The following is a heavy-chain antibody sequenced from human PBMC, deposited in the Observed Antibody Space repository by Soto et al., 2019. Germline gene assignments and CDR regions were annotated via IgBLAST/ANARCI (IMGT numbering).Heavy chain of an antibody. CDR3: VKSPWEIQLRTPFDY. CDR2: ITVSGDTT. J-gene: IGHJ4*02. D-gene: IGHD4-4*01. V-gene: IGHV3-23*01. Sequence: EVLLLESGGGLVLSGGSLRLSCAASGFTFSTYAMTWVRQAPGKGLEWVSVITVSGDTTYYADSVKGRFTMSRDNSKNTLYLQMNSLRAEDTAVYFCVKSPWEIQLRTPFDYWGQGVQVTVSS. CDR1: GFTFSTYA.